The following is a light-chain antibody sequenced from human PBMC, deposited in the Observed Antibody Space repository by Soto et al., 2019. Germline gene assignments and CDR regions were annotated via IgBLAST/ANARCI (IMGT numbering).Light chain of an antibody. CDR1: QSLLYRSTNKNY. CDR3: QRYYNTPLT. J-gene: IGKJ4*01. CDR2: WAS. V-gene: IGKV4-1*01. Sequence: DILMTQSPESLTVSVGERATINCKSSQSLLYRSTNKNYLAWYQQKPGQPPKLLNYWASSRESGVPDRCSGSGSGTDFTLTISNVQAEDVAVYYCQRYYNTPLTFGGGTKVEIK.